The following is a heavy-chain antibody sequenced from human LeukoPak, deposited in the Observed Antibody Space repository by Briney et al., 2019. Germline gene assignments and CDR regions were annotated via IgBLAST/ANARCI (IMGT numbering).Heavy chain of an antibody. V-gene: IGHV1-2*02. CDR2: INPNSGGT. Sequence: SVRVSCKPSGFTFTAYDIHWVRQAPGQGLESMGWINPNSGGTYYAQKFQGRVTMTRDTSISTAYMDLSRLISDDTAVYYCARGRFSDWNYYFMDVWGKGTTVTVSS. D-gene: IGHD3-3*01. J-gene: IGHJ6*03. CDR3: ARGRFSDWNYYFMDV. CDR1: GFTFTAYD.